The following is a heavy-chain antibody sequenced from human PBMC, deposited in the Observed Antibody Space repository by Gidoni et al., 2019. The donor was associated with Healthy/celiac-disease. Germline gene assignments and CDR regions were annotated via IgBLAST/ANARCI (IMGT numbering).Heavy chain of an antibody. D-gene: IGHD5-18*01. V-gene: IGHV4-34*01. Sequence: QVQLQQWGAGLLKPSETLSLTCAVYGGSFSGYYWSWIRQPPGKGLEWIGEINHSGSTNYNPSLKSRVTISVDTSKNQFSLKLSSVTAADTAVYYCARARTWIQLWMSGGYYGMDVWGQGTTVTVSS. CDR3: ARARTWIQLWMSGGYYGMDV. CDR1: GGSFSGYY. J-gene: IGHJ6*02. CDR2: INHSGST.